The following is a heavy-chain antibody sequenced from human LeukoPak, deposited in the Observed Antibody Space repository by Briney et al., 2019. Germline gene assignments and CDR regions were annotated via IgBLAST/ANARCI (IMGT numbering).Heavy chain of an antibody. CDR2: INHSGST. D-gene: IGHD2-21*02. CDR3: ARHGASDCGGDCYSKYYFDY. J-gene: IGHJ4*02. Sequence: SETLSLTCAVYGGSFSGYYWSWIRQPPGKGLEWIGEINHSGSTNYNPSLKSRVTISVDTSKNQFSLKLSSVTAADTAVYYCARHGASDCGGDCYSKYYFDYWGQGTLVTVSS. CDR1: GGSFSGYY. V-gene: IGHV4-34*01.